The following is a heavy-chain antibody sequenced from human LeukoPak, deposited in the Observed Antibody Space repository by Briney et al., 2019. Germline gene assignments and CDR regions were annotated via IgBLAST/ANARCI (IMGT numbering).Heavy chain of an antibody. J-gene: IGHJ4*02. D-gene: IGHD6-13*01. V-gene: IGHV4-59*01. Sequence: PSETLSLTCTVSGGSISSYYWSWIRQPPGKGLEWIGYIYYSGSTNYNPSLKSRVTISVDTSKNQFSLKLSSVTAADKAVYYCARDVAAALDYWGQGTLVTVSS. CDR2: IYYSGST. CDR3: ARDVAAALDY. CDR1: GGSISSYY.